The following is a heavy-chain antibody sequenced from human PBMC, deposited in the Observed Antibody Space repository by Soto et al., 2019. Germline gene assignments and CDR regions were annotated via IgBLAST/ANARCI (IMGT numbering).Heavy chain of an antibody. CDR1: GFTFSSYG. CDR2: ISYDGSNK. Sequence: GGSLRLSCAASGFTFSSYGMHWVRQAPGKGLEWVAVISYDGSNKYYADSVKGRFTISRDNSKNTLYLQMNSLRAEDTAVYYCAKTAQKLDWNQYYFDYWGQGTLVTV. CDR3: AKTAQKLDWNQYYFDY. D-gene: IGHD1-1*01. V-gene: IGHV3-30*18. J-gene: IGHJ4*02.